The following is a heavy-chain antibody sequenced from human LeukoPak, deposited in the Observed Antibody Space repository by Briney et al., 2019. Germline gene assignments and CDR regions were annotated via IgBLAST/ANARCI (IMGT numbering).Heavy chain of an antibody. D-gene: IGHD3-9*01. J-gene: IGHJ3*02. CDR3: ARDWDDIPGENPFDI. CDR2: NNPRGDGT. Sequence: AGVKVSCKASGYSFMKYYVLWVRQAPGQGPEWMGINNPRGDGTTHAQQFQGRNTMPRHTSTNTVYKELSSLRPEDTALYYCARDWDDIPGENPFDIWGLGTMLPVSS. CDR1: GYSFMKYY. V-gene: IGHV1-46*01.